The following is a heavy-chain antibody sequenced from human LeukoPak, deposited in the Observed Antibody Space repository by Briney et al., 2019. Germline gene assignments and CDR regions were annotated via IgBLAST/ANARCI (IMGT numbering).Heavy chain of an antibody. D-gene: IGHD3-22*01. CDR3: ARDLVASDSSGSYFYYYGMDV. CDR2: ISGYNGHT. J-gene: IGHJ6*02. Sequence: ASVKVSCKASGYTLTGFGISWVRQAPGQGLEWMGWISGYNGHTNYAQKLQGRVTMSTDTSTSTAYMELRSLRSDDTAVYFCARDLVASDSSGSYFYYYGMDVWGQGTTVTVSS. V-gene: IGHV1-18*01. CDR1: GYTLTGFG.